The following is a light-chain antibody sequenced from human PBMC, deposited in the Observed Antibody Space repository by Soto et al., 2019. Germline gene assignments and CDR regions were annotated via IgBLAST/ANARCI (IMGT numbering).Light chain of an antibody. Sequence: DIQMTQSPSSLSASVGDRVTITCQASRDIRKYLNWYQQKPGKAPKLLIYDASNLETGVTSRFSGSGSGTDFTFTNSSLQSEDIATYYCQQYHTLVSFGGGTKVEIK. CDR1: RDIRKY. V-gene: IGKV1-33*01. J-gene: IGKJ4*01. CDR2: DAS. CDR3: QQYHTLVS.